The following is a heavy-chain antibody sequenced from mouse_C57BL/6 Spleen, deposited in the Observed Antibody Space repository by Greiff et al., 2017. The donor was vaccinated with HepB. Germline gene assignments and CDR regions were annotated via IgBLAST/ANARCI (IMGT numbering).Heavy chain of an antibody. CDR3: ARIAYYSNYDWFAY. D-gene: IGHD2-5*01. CDR2: INPSNGGT. CDR1: GYTFTSYW. Sequence: QVQLQQPGTELVKPGASVKLSCKASGYTFTSYWIGNINPSNGGTNYNEKFKSKATLTVDKSSSTAYMQLSSLTSEDSAVYYCARIAYYSNYDWFAYWGQGTLVTVSA. J-gene: IGHJ3*01. V-gene: IGHV1-53*01.